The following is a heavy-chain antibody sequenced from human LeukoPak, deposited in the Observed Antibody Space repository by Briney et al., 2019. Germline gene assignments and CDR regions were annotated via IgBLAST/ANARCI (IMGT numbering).Heavy chain of an antibody. CDR2: ISGNGGGT. Sequence: GGSLRLSCAASGFTFRTYAMAWVRQAPGKGLEWVSGISGNGGGTYYADSVKGRFTISRDNSKNTLYLQMNSLSAEDTAVHYCAKDPPGSRIIMAAFDFWGQGTLVTVSS. CDR3: AKDPPGSRIIMAAFDF. D-gene: IGHD3-10*01. J-gene: IGHJ4*02. V-gene: IGHV3-23*01. CDR1: GFTFRTYA.